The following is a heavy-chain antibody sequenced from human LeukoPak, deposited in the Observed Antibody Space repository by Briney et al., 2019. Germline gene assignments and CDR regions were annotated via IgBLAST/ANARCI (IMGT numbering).Heavy chain of an antibody. CDR1: GYTFTGYY. Sequence: ASVKVSCKASGYTFTGYYMHWVRQAPGQGLEWMGWMNPNSGNTGYAQKFQGRVTITRNTSISTAYMELSSLRSEDTAVYYCARFVVRGVMFHYYYYMDVWGKGTTVTVSS. CDR2: MNPNSGNT. J-gene: IGHJ6*03. V-gene: IGHV1-8*03. CDR3: ARFVVRGVMFHYYYYMDV. D-gene: IGHD3-10*01.